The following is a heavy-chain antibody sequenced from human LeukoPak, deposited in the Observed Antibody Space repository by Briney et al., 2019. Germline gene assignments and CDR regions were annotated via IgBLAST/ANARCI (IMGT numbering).Heavy chain of an antibody. CDR1: GGSFSGYY. Sequence: SETLSLTCAVYGGSFSGYYWSWIRQPPGKGLEWIGEINHSGSTNYNPSLKSRVTISVDTSKNQFSLKLSSVTAADTAVYYCARSGGYYRYYFDYWGQGTLVTVSS. D-gene: IGHD3-3*01. CDR3: ARSGGYYRYYFDY. CDR2: INHSGST. V-gene: IGHV4-34*01. J-gene: IGHJ4*02.